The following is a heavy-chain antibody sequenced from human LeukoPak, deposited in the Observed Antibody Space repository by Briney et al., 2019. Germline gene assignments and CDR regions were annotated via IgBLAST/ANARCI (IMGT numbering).Heavy chain of an antibody. D-gene: IGHD5-12*01. J-gene: IGHJ4*02. CDR3: ARDLLGSDYDDY. CDR1: GYTFTDYY. CDR2: INPNSGGT. V-gene: IGHV1-2*02. Sequence: ASVKVSCKASGYTFTDYYIHWVRQAPGQGLEWMGWINPNSGGTNYAQKFQGRVTMTRDTSISTVYMELSRLRSDDTAVYYCARDLLGSDYDDYWGQGTLVTVSS.